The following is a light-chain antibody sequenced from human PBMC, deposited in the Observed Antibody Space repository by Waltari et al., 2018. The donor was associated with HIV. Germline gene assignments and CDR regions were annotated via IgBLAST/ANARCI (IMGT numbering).Light chain of an antibody. J-gene: IGLJ2*01. CDR3: SSFAPTNKFYVL. V-gene: IGLV2-8*01. CDR2: EVT. CDR1: SSAIGGYNY. Sequence: QSTLTQPPSASGSPGQSVTIPCTGTSSAIGGYNYVSWYQQHPGKAPKLIMTEVTKRPSGVPDRFSGSKSGNTASLTVSGLQADDEALYYCSSFAPTNKFYVLFGGGTTLTVL.